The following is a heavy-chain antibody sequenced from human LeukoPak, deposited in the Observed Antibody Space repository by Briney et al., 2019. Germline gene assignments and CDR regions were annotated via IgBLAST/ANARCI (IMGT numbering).Heavy chain of an antibody. D-gene: IGHD2-21*01. CDR3: ARNCGGDCYSGMDYYYYMDV. CDR2: INPNSGGT. V-gene: IGHV1-2*02. CDR1: GYTFTCYY. J-gene: IGHJ6*03. Sequence: ASVKVSCKASGYTFTCYYMHWVRQAPGQGLEWMGWINPNSGGTNYAQKCQGRVTMTRDTSISTAYMELSRLRSDGTAVYYCARNCGGDCYSGMDYYYYMDVWGKGTTVTVSS.